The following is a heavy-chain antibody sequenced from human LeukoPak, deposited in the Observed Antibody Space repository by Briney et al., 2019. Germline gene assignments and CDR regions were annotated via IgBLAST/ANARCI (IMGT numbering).Heavy chain of an antibody. J-gene: IGHJ4*02. CDR1: GFTFSSYW. D-gene: IGHD2/OR15-2a*01. CDR2: IDPDGNT. V-gene: IGHV3-74*01. Sequence: GSLRLSCAASGFTFSSYWMHWVRQAPGKGLVWVSRIDPDGNTDYADSVKGRFTISRDNAKNTLYLLMNSLRAEDTAVYRCARDVRGPHDFWGQGTLVTVSS. CDR3: ARDVRGPHDF.